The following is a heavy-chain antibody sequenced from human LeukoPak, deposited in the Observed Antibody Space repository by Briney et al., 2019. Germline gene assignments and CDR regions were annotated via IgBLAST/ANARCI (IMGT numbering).Heavy chain of an antibody. D-gene: IGHD3-16*01. V-gene: IGHV4-39*07. J-gene: IGHJ5*02. Sequence: SETLSLTCTVSGGSISSSSYYWGWIRQPPGKGLEWIGSIYYSGSTYYNPSLKSRVTISVDTSKNQFSLKLSSVTAADTAVYYCAKKNVWGSYTRWFDPWGQGTLVTVSS. CDR3: AKKNVWGSYTRWFDP. CDR1: GGSISSSSYY. CDR2: IYYSGST.